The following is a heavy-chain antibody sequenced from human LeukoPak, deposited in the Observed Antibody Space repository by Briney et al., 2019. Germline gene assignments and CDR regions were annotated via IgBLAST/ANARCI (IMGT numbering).Heavy chain of an antibody. J-gene: IGHJ4*02. CDR2: ISYDGSNK. D-gene: IGHD5-18*01. Sequence: PGGSLRLSCAASGFTFSSYAMHWVCQAPGKGLEWVAVISYDGSNKYHADSVKGRFTVSRDNSKNTLYLQMNSLRAEDTAVYYCASSGYSYGYFDYWGQGTLVTVSS. CDR1: GFTFSSYA. CDR3: ASSGYSYGYFDY. V-gene: IGHV3-30-3*01.